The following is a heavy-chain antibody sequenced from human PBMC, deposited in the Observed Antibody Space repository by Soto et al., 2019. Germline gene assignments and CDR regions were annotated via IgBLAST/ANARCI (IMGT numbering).Heavy chain of an antibody. D-gene: IGHD6-6*01. CDR3: ARERARRLDP. J-gene: IGHJ5*02. CDR1: GGSISSGGYY. CDR2: IYYSGST. Sequence: SETLSLTCTVSGGSISSGGYYWSWIRQHPGKGLEWIGYIYYSGSTYYNPSLKSRVTISVDTSKNQFSLKLSSVTAADTAVYYCARERARRLDPWGRGTLVTVSS. V-gene: IGHV4-31*03.